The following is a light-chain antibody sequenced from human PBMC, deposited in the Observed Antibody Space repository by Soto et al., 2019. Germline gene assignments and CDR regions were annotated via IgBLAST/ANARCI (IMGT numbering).Light chain of an antibody. V-gene: IGKV3-11*01. CDR2: ETS. Sequence: ENVLTQFPATLSLSPGESPTLSCRASEHVRVYLAWYHAKPGQAPRLLMYETSTRAHGIPRRFSGSGSGTDFTLSISSLEPEDSGVYYCQQRNDWPALSFRGGTKVEIK. CDR1: EHVRVY. CDR3: QQRNDWPALS. J-gene: IGKJ4*01.